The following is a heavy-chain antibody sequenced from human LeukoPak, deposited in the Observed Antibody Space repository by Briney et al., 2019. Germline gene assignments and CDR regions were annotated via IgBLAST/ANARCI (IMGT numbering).Heavy chain of an antibody. CDR2: IYQSGST. J-gene: IGHJ4*02. Sequence: PSQTLSLTCAVSGGSISSGGYSWSWIRQPPGKGLGWIGYIYQSGSTYYNPSLKSRVTISVDRSKNQFSLKLSSVTAADTAVYYCARGGDSSGYYYFDYWGQGTLVTVSS. V-gene: IGHV4-30-2*01. D-gene: IGHD3-22*01. CDR1: GGSISSGGYS. CDR3: ARGGDSSGYYYFDY.